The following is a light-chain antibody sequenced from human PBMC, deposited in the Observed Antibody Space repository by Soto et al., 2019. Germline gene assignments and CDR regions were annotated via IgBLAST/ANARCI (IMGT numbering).Light chain of an antibody. CDR2: DVN. V-gene: IGLV2-11*01. CDR3: CSYASRLALL. Sequence: QSALTQPRSVSGSPGQSVTISCTGTSSDVGAYTYVTWYQQHSDKAPKLMIYDVNKRPSGVPDRFSGSKSGNTASLTISGLQAEDEADYYCCSYASRLALLFGGGTKLTVL. J-gene: IGLJ2*01. CDR1: SSDVGAYTY.